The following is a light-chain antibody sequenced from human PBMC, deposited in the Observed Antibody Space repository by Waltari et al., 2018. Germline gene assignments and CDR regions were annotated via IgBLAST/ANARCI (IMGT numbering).Light chain of an antibody. V-gene: IGKV1-5*03. CDR3: LQYNSYPWT. CDR2: KAS. Sequence: DIQVTQSPSTLSASVGDRVTIPCRASQSIVVWLAWYQQKPGKAPRLLIYKASYLESGVPSRFSGSGSGTEFTLTISSLQADDFATYYCLQYNSYPWTFGQWTKVEIK. CDR1: QSIVVW. J-gene: IGKJ1*01.